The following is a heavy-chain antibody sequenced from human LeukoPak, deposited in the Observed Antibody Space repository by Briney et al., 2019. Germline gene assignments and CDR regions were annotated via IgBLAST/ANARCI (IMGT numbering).Heavy chain of an antibody. J-gene: IGHJ4*02. CDR1: GFTLDDYA. D-gene: IGHD4-11*01. Sequence: GGSLRLSCAASGFTLDDYAMHWVRQAPGKGLEWVSGISWNSGSIGYADSVKGRFTISRDNAKNSLYLQMNSLRAEDTALYYCAKGYSNYLGTLDYWGQGTLVTVSS. CDR3: AKGYSNYLGTLDY. CDR2: ISWNSGSI. V-gene: IGHV3-9*01.